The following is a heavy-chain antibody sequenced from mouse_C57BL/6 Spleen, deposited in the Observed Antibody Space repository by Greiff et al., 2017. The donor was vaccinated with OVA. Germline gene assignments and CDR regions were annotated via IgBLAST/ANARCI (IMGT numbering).Heavy chain of an antibody. CDR2: IDPSDSYT. V-gene: IGHV1-69*01. J-gene: IGHJ1*03. Sequence: VKLQQPGAELVMPGASVKLSCTASGYTFTSYWMHWVKQRPGQGLEWIGEIDPSDSYTNYNQKFKGRSTLTVDKSSSTAYMQLSSLTSEDSAVYYCARRAYYGSSRRYFDVWGTGTTVTVSS. D-gene: IGHD1-1*01. CDR3: ARRAYYGSSRRYFDV. CDR1: GYTFTSYW.